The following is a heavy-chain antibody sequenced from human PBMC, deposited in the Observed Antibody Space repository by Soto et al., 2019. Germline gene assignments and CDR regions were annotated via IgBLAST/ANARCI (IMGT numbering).Heavy chain of an antibody. CDR2: IYYSGST. D-gene: IGHD1-26*01. CDR3: ARLREVFDEWERPKPFDS. CDR1: GGSISSSSHY. V-gene: IGHV4-39*01. J-gene: IGHJ4*02. Sequence: SETLSLTCTVSGGSISSSSHYWGWIRQPAGKGLEWIGYIYYSGSTYYNPSLKSRVTISIDTSKNQFSLKVSSVTAADTALYYCARLREVFDEWERPKPFDSWGQGTLVTVSS.